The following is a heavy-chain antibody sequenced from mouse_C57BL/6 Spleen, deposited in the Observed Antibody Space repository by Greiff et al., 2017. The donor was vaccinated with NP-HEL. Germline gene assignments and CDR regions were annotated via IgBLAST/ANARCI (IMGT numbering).Heavy chain of an antibody. CDR2: ISSGSSTI. V-gene: IGHV5-17*01. CDR1: GFTFSDYG. Sequence: DVMLVESGGGLVKPGGSLKLSCAASGFTFSDYGMHWVRQAPEQGLEWVAYISSGSSTIYYADTVKGRFTISRDNAKNTLFLQMTSLRSEDTAMYYCAGGNYSNYDYAMDYWGQGTSVTVSS. CDR3: AGGNYSNYDYAMDY. J-gene: IGHJ4*01. D-gene: IGHD2-5*01.